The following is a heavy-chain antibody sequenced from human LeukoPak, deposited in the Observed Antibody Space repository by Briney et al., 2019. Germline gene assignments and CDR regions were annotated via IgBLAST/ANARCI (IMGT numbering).Heavy chain of an antibody. D-gene: IGHD3-9*01. V-gene: IGHV3-21*01. CDR3: ARDDYDILTGYYFDY. Sequence: PGGSLRLSCAASGFTFSSYWMSWVRQAPGKRLEWVSSISSSSSYIYYADSVKGRFTISRDNAKNSLYLQMNSLRAEDTAVYYCARDDYDILTGYYFDYWGQGTLVTVSS. J-gene: IGHJ4*02. CDR1: GFTFSSYW. CDR2: ISSSSSYI.